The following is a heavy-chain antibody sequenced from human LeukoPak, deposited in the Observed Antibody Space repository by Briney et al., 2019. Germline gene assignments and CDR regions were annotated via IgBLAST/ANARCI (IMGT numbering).Heavy chain of an antibody. CDR2: IKRDGSEK. CDR1: GFTFSTYW. Sequence: GGSLRLSCAASGFTFSTYWMTWVRQAPGKGLEWVASIKRDGSEKQYVDSVKGRFTISRDNAKSSLYLQMNSLRADDTAMYYCARVDTPMAKDAFHMWGQGTMVTVSS. D-gene: IGHD5-18*01. CDR3: ARVDTPMAKDAFHM. J-gene: IGHJ3*02. V-gene: IGHV3-7*03.